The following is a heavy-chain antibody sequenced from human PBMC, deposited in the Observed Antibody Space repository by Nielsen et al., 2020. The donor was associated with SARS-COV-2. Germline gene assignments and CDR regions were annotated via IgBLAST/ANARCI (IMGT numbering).Heavy chain of an antibody. Sequence: SQTLSLTCAISGGSVSSTSAAWNWIRQSPSRGLEWLGRTYHRSKWYNDYAVSVKSRITINPDTSKNQFSLQLNSVTPEDTAVYYCAREEKLSSSGGIFDYWGQGTLVTVSS. V-gene: IGHV6-1*01. CDR1: GGSVSSTSAA. J-gene: IGHJ4*02. D-gene: IGHD6-19*01. CDR2: TYHRSKWYN. CDR3: AREEKLSSSGGIFDY.